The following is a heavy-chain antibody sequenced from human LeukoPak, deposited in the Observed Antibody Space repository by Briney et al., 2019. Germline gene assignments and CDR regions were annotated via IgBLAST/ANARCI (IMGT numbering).Heavy chain of an antibody. Sequence: SVKVSCXASGGTFSSYTISWVRQAPGQGLEWMGRIIPILGIANYAQKFQGRVTITADKSTSTAYMELSSLRSEDTAVYYCARANNKYYDFWSGYPDALDIWGQGTMVTVSS. CDR1: GGTFSSYT. CDR3: ARANNKYYDFWSGYPDALDI. J-gene: IGHJ3*02. CDR2: IIPILGIA. V-gene: IGHV1-69*02. D-gene: IGHD3-3*01.